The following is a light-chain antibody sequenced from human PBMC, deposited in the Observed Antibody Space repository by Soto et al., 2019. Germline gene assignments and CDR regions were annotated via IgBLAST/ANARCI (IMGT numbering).Light chain of an antibody. CDR1: QSIAMF. V-gene: IGKV1-39*01. CDR2: GSS. CDR3: QQNYTMPVT. Sequence: DIQMSQSPSSLSASVGDTVTITCRASQSIAMFSSWYQQKPGKAPNLLIYGSSTLQNGVPSRFSGSGSGTYFTLTISSLQLEDFATYYCQQNYTMPVTFGQGTRLEIK. J-gene: IGKJ5*01.